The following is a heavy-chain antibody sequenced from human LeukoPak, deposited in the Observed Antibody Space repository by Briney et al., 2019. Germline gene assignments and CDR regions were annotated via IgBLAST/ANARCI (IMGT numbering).Heavy chain of an antibody. Sequence: PGGSLRLSCAASGFTFSSYGMHWVRQAPGKGLEWVAVISYDGSNKYYADSVKGRFTLSRDNSKNTLYLQMNSLRAEDTAVNYCAKAGYDSSGYPLDHWGQGTLVTVSS. J-gene: IGHJ4*02. V-gene: IGHV3-30*18. CDR3: AKAGYDSSGYPLDH. D-gene: IGHD3-22*01. CDR2: ISYDGSNK. CDR1: GFTFSSYG.